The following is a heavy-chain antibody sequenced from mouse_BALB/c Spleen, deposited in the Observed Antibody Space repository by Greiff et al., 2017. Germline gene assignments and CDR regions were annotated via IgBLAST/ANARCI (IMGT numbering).Heavy chain of an antibody. CDR1: GYTFTSYV. CDR2: INPYNDGT. CDR3: ARENYGSSPDYAMDY. D-gene: IGHD1-1*01. V-gene: IGHV1-14*01. J-gene: IGHJ4*01. Sequence: VQLKQSGPELVKPGASVKMSCKASGYTFTSYVMHWVKQKPGQGLEWIGYINPYNDGTKYNEKFKGKATLTSDKSSSTAYMELSSLTSEDSAVYYCARENYGSSPDYAMDYWGQGTSVTVSS.